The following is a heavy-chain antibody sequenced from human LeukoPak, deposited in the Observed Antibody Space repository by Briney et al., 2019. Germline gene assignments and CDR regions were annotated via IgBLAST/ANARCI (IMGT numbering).Heavy chain of an antibody. CDR2: ISAYNGNT. D-gene: IGHD2-2*01. CDR3: ARWYCSSTSCYPFDY. J-gene: IGHJ4*02. Sequence: GASVKVSCKASGYTFTSYGISWVRQATGQGLEWMGWISAYNGNTNYAQKLQGRVTMTTDTSTSTAYMELRSLRSDDTAVYYCARWYCSSTSCYPFDYWGQGTLVTVSS. CDR1: GYTFTSYG. V-gene: IGHV1-18*01.